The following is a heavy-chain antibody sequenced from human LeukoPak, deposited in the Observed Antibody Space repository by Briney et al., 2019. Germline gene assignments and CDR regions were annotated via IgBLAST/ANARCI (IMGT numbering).Heavy chain of an antibody. CDR1: GFTFSTYG. CDR2: IRSDGIDA. D-gene: IGHD3-16*01. Sequence: GGSLRLSCAASGFTFSTYGMHWVRQAPGKGPEWVAAIRSDGIDAYYADSVKGRFTISRDNSRNTLSPQMNSLRAEDTAVYYCARDHGNWNSGGNYFDYWGQGTLVIVSS. V-gene: IGHV3-33*01. CDR3: ARDHGNWNSGGNYFDY. J-gene: IGHJ4*02.